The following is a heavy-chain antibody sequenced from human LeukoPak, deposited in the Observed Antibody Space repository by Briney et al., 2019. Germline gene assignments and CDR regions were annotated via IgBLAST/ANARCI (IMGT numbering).Heavy chain of an antibody. V-gene: IGHV3-7*01. CDR1: GFTFSRYW. CDR2: IKEDGSEE. Sequence: GGSLTLSCAASGFTFSRYWMIWVRQAQGKGLEWVANIKEDGSEENYVDSMKDRFTICRDNAKNSLYLQMSSLRAEDTAVYYCARYYYNDNGYSEDAFDIWGEGTMVTVSS. D-gene: IGHD3-22*01. J-gene: IGHJ3*02. CDR3: ARYYYNDNGYSEDAFDI.